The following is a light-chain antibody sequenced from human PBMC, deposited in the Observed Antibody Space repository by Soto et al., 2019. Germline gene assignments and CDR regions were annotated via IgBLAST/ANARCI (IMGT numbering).Light chain of an antibody. CDR2: GAS. CDR3: QQYGSSPIT. CDR1: QSVSSSY. V-gene: IGKV3-20*01. J-gene: IGKJ5*01. Sequence: EIVLTQSPGTLSLSPGERATLSCRASQSVSSSYLAWYQQKPGQAPRLLIYGASSRATGIPDRFSGSGSGTDFTRTISSLEPEDFAVYYCQQYGSSPITFGQGTPLDIK.